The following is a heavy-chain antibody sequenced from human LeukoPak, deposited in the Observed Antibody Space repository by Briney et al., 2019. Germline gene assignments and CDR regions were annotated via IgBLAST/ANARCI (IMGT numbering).Heavy chain of an antibody. Sequence: SETLSLTCTVSGGSISSYYWSWIRQPPGKGLEWIGYIYYSGSTNYNPSLKSRVTISVDTSKNQFSLKLSSATAADTAVYYCARVAAAAGSTSFDYWGQGTLVTVSS. J-gene: IGHJ4*02. CDR2: IYYSGST. CDR3: ARVAAAAGSTSFDY. V-gene: IGHV4-59*01. D-gene: IGHD6-13*01. CDR1: GGSISSYY.